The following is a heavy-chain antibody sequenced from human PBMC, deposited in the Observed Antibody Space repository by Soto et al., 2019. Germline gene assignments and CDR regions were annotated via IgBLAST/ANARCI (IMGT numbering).Heavy chain of an antibody. V-gene: IGHV3-48*01. D-gene: IGHD6-6*01. CDR3: TTNIAARLYWYFDL. CDR2: ISGSGSDT. Sequence: EVQLVDSGGGLVQPGGSLRVSCAASGFTFSNYNMNWVRQAPGRGLEWVSYISGSGSDTHYADSVKGRFTISRDNAKNSLYLQMNSLKTEDTAVYYCTTNIAARLYWYFDLWGRGTLVTVSS. CDR1: GFTFSNYN. J-gene: IGHJ2*01.